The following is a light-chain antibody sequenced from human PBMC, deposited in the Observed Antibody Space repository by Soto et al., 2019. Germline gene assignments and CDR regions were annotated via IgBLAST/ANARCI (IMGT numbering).Light chain of an antibody. CDR2: SNN. V-gene: IGLV1-44*01. CDR3: AAWDDSLMGV. CDR1: SSNIGSNT. J-gene: IGLJ2*01. Sequence: QSVLTQPPSASGTHGQRVTISCSGSSSNIGSNTVSWYQQLPGTAPKLLVYSNNQRPSGVPDRFSGSKSGTSASLAISGLQSEDEADYYCAAWDDSLMGVFGGGTQLTVL.